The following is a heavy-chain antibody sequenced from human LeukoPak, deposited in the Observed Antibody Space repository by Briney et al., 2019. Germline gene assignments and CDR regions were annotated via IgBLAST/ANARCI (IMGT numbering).Heavy chain of an antibody. J-gene: IGHJ4*02. CDR1: GFTLGRYW. CDR3: ARDHHDFWSGYPNY. Sequence: GPSPRLSCAASGFTLGRYWMDWFRQAPGTGLVWVARSNSDGKIPAYADSVRGRFTTSSDNTKNTVYLQMSSLRAEDTGVYYCARDHHDFWSGYPNYWGQGTLVIVSS. D-gene: IGHD3-3*01. V-gene: IGHV3-74*01. CDR2: SNSDGKIP.